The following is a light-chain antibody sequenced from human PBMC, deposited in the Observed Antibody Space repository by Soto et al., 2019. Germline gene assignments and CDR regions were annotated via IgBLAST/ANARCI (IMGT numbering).Light chain of an antibody. CDR1: NIGSKS. V-gene: IGLV3-21*02. J-gene: IGLJ2*01. CDR2: DDS. CDR3: QVWDSGPDHVV. Sequence: LTQPPSMSVAPGQTATITCGGNNIGSKSVQWYQQKSGQAPVLVVYDDSDRPSGIPERFSGSNSGNTATLTISRVEAEDEADYSCQVWDSGPDHVVFGGGTKVTVL.